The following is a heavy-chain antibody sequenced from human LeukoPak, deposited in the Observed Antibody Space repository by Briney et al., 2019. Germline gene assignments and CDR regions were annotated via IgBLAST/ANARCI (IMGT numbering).Heavy chain of an antibody. J-gene: IGHJ4*02. CDR3: AKEPRKSLITGDYFDY. D-gene: IGHD1-26*01. CDR2: LRNSDFPV. Sequence: GGSLRLSCETASGFTFSDYISWIRQAPGKGLEWVSYLRNSDFPVYYADSVRGRFTISRDNAKDSVYLQMNNLRVEDTAVYYCAKEPRKSLITGDYFDYWGQGTLVTVSS. CDR1: GFTFSDY. V-gene: IGHV3-11*01.